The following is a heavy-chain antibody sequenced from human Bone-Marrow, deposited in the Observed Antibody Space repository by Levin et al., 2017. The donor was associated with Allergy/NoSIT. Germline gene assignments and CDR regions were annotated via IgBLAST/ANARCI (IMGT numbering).Heavy chain of an antibody. D-gene: IGHD4-11*01. J-gene: IGHJ4*02. CDR1: GGSISSYY. CDR3: ARAPNTVFHFDY. Sequence: GSLRLSCTVSGGSISSYYWSWIRQPPGKGLEWIGYIYYSGSTNYNPSLKSRVTISVDTSKNQFSLKLSSVTAADTAVYYCARAPNTVFHFDYWGQGTLVTVSS. V-gene: IGHV4-59*01. CDR2: IYYSGST.